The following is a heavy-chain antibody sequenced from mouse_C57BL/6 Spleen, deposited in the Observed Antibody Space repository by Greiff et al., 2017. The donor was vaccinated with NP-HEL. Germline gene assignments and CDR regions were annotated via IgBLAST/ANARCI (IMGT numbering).Heavy chain of an antibody. V-gene: IGHV1-77*01. CDR3: ARGGDYDLPMDY. J-gene: IGHJ4*01. CDR2: IGRGSGST. D-gene: IGHD2-4*01. Sequence: QVQLQQSGAELVKPGASVKISCKASGYTFSDYYINWVKQRPGQGLEWVGNIGRGSGSTYYNEKFKGKSTLTADKAYSTAYMQLSSLTSEDSAVYFCARGGDYDLPMDYWGQGTSVTVSS. CDR1: GYTFSDYY.